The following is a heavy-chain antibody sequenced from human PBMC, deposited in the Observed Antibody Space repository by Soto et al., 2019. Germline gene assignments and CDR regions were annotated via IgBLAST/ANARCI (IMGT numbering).Heavy chain of an antibody. J-gene: IGHJ6*02. Sequence: SETLSLTCTVSGVSISSYYWSWIRQPPGKGLEWIGYIYYSGSTNYNPSLKSRVTISVDTSKNQFSLKLSSVTAADTAVYYCARAVDYGGNSLDVWGQGTTVTVSS. CDR1: GVSISSYY. V-gene: IGHV4-59*01. D-gene: IGHD4-17*01. CDR3: ARAVDYGGNSLDV. CDR2: IYYSGST.